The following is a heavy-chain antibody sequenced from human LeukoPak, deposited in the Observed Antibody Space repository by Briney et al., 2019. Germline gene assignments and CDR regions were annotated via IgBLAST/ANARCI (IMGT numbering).Heavy chain of an antibody. J-gene: IGHJ4*02. CDR1: GFTFSSYW. CDR3: ARGSSTYYYDSSGTNFDY. Sequence: GGSLRLSCAASGFTFSSYWMSWVRQAPGKGLEWVANIKQDGSEKYYVDSVKGRFTISRDNAKNSLYPQMNSLRAEDTAVYYCARGSSTYYYDSSGTNFDYWGQGTLVTVSS. V-gene: IGHV3-7*04. CDR2: IKQDGSEK. D-gene: IGHD3-22*01.